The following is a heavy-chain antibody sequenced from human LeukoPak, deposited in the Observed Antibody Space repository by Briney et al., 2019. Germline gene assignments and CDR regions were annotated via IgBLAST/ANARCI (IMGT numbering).Heavy chain of an antibody. CDR3: ARGGHYSDAFDI. D-gene: IGHD3-10*01. CDR1: GGSFSGYY. J-gene: IGHJ3*02. V-gene: IGHV4-34*01. CDR2: INHSGST. Sequence: SETLSLTCAVYGGSFSGYYWSWIRQPPEKGLEWIGEINHSGSTNYNPSLKSRVTISVDTSKNQFSLKLSSVTAADMAVYYCARGGHYSDAFDIWGQGTMVTVSS.